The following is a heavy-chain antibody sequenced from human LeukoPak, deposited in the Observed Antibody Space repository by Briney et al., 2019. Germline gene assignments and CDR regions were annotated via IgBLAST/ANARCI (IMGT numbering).Heavy chain of an antibody. CDR3: ARDRAFYGSGIDY. J-gene: IGHJ4*02. D-gene: IGHD3-10*01. V-gene: IGHV3-23*01. CDR2: ISGSGDST. CDR1: GFIFSSYA. Sequence: GGSLRLSCAASGFIFSSYAMSWVRQAPGKGLEWVSAISGSGDSTYYADSVKGRFTISRDNAKNSLYLQMNSLGAEDTAVYYCARDRAFYGSGIDYWGQGTLVTVSS.